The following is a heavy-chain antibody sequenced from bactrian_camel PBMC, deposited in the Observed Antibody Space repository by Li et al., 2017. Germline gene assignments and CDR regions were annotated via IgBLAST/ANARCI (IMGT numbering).Heavy chain of an antibody. Sequence: DVQLVESGGGLVQPGGSLSLSCLASGFQFADYPMSWVRQAPGKGLGWVAQIAYDGWVSTIDRTGTSTAYADSVKDRFTISRDNAKDTVYLQMNSLKPEDTGVYYCGRDSLNYGGTWSYNFWGQGTQVTVS. J-gene: IGHJ4*01. CDR1: GFQFADYP. CDR3: GRDSLNYGGTWSYNF. D-gene: IGHD6*01. V-gene: IGHV3S40*01. CDR2: IDRTGTST.